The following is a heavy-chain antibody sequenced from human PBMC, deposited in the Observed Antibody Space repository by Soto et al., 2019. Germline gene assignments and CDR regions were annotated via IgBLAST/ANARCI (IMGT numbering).Heavy chain of an antibody. J-gene: IGHJ5*02. CDR3: ARALRRNQLHAYWFDP. D-gene: IGHD2-2*01. CDR1: GYTFTGYY. Sequence: QVQLVQSGAEVKKPGASVKVSCKASGYTFTGYYMHWVRQAPGQGLEWMGWINPNSGGTNYAQKFQGWVTMTRDTSISTAYMELSRLRSDDTAVYYCARALRRNQLHAYWFDPWGQGTLVTVSS. CDR2: INPNSGGT. V-gene: IGHV1-2*04.